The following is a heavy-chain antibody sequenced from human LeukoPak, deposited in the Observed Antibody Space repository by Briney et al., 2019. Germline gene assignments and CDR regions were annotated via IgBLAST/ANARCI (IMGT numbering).Heavy chain of an antibody. CDR2: IKQDGSEK. CDR3: ARENRRSSGYYTYYYFDY. CDR1: GFTFGSYW. Sequence: GGSLRLSCAASGFTFGSYWMSWVRQAPGKGLEWVANIKQDGSEKYYVDSVKGRFTISRDNAKNSLYLQMNSLRAEDTAVYYCARENRRSSGYYTYYYFDYWGQGTLVTVSS. D-gene: IGHD3-22*01. V-gene: IGHV3-7*01. J-gene: IGHJ4*02.